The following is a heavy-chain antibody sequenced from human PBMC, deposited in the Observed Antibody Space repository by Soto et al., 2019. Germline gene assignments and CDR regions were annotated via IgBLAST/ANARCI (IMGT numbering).Heavy chain of an antibody. Sequence: GESLKISCKGSGYSFTSYWIGRVRQMPGKGLEWKGIIYPGDSDTRYSPSFQGQVTISADKSISTAYLQWSSLKASDTAMYYCARGSRIVVVVAADPFDYWGQGTLVTVSS. CDR3: ARGSRIVVVVAADPFDY. V-gene: IGHV5-51*01. CDR2: IYPGDSDT. CDR1: GYSFTSYW. J-gene: IGHJ4*02. D-gene: IGHD2-15*01.